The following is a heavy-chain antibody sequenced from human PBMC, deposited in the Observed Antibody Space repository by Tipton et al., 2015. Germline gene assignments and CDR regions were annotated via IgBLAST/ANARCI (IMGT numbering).Heavy chain of an antibody. V-gene: IGHV3-11*01. CDR3: ARDRESSRGWSCYHSTDS. J-gene: IGHJ5*01. CDR1: GFSFNDYY. Sequence: GFLRLSCAASGFSFNDYYMNWIRQAPGKGLEWISYISSSGSTIYYADSVKGRFTISRDNAKNSLYVQMNSLVAEDTAFYYCARDRESSRGWSCYHSTDSWGQVTPVTVSS. CDR2: ISSSGSTI. D-gene: IGHD2-21*01.